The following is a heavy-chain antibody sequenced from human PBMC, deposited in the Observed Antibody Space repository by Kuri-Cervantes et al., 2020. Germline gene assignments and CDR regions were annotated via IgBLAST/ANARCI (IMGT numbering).Heavy chain of an antibody. J-gene: IGHJ4*02. CDR1: GYSVNSGAYY. CDR3: ARGGWRGSGSYFFGY. D-gene: IGHD3-10*01. CDR2: IYPSGTT. Sequence: LRLSCDVPGYSVNSGAYYWSWIRQSAGKGLEWIGRIYPSGTTNYNPSLKGRVTISVDKSKNQFSLKLRSVTAADTAVYYCARGGWRGSGSYFFGYWGQGTLVTVSS. V-gene: IGHV4-61*02.